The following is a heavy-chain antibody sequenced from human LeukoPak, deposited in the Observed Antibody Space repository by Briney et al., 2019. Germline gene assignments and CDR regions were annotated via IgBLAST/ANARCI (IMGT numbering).Heavy chain of an antibody. CDR1: GFTFSSYE. J-gene: IGHJ6*04. CDR3: AELGITMIGGV. D-gene: IGHD3-10*02. V-gene: IGHV3-48*03. Sequence: GGSLRLFCAPSGFTFSSYEMNWVRQAPGKGLEWVSYISSSGSTIFYADSVEGRFNISRENDQHSLYLQMNGLRAEDTAVYYCAELGITMIGGVWGKGTTATISS. CDR2: ISSSGSTI.